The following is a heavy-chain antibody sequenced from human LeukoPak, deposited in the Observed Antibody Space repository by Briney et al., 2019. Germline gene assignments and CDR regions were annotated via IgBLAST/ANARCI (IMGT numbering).Heavy chain of an antibody. CDR2: ISSNGYST. V-gene: IGHV3-64*01. CDR3: AREATTKTGRVYYFDY. Sequence: PGGSLRLSCEASGFTFGIYAMHWVRQAPGKGLEYISGISSNGYSTYYANSVKGRFTISRDNSKNTLYLQMGSLRDEDMAVFYCAREATTKTGRVYYFDYWGQGTLVTVSS. J-gene: IGHJ4*02. D-gene: IGHD3-16*01. CDR1: GFTFGIYA.